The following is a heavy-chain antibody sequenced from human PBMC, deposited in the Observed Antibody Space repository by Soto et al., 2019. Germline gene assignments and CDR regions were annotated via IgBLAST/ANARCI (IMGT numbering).Heavy chain of an antibody. CDR2: ISWNSGSI. V-gene: IGHV3-9*01. J-gene: IGHJ4*02. D-gene: IGHD3-10*01. CDR1: GFTFDDYA. Sequence: EVQLVESGGGLVQPGRSLRLSCAASGFTFDDYAMHWVRQAPGKGLEWVSGISWNSGSIGYADSVKGRFTISRDNAKNSLYLQMNSLRAEDTALYYCSKDALGSGSSFDYWGQGTLVTVSS. CDR3: SKDALGSGSSFDY.